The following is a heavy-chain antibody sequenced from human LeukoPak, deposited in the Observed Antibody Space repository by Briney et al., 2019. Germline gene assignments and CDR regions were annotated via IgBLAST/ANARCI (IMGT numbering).Heavy chain of an antibody. CDR1: GYSISSGYY. CDR2: IYHSGST. D-gene: IGHD3-22*01. J-gene: IGHJ4*02. Sequence: SETLSLTCTVSGYSISSGYYWGWIRQPPGKGLEWIGSIYHSGSTYYNPSLKSRVTISVDTSKNQFSLKLSSVTAADTAVYYCARGYDSSGYDYFDYWGQGTLVTVSS. CDR3: ARGYDSSGYDYFDY. V-gene: IGHV4-38-2*02.